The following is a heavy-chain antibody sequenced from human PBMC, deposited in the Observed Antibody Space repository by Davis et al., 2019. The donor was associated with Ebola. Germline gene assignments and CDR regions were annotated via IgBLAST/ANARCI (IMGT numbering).Heavy chain of an antibody. CDR3: ARGPIWFGELFHLYYFDY. CDR2: ININTGNP. J-gene: IGHJ4*02. V-gene: IGHV7-4-1*02. Sequence: AASVKVSCKASGYSFTTYTMHWVRQAPGQGLDWMGWININTGNPTYAQGFTGRFVFSLDTSVSTAYLQISSLKAEDTAVYYCARGPIWFGELFHLYYFDYWGQGTLVTVSS. D-gene: IGHD3-10*01. CDR1: GYSFTTYT.